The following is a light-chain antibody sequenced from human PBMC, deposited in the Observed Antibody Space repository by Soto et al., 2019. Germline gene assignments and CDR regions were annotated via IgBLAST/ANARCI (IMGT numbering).Light chain of an antibody. CDR3: TTYVGIPIWV. Sequence: QSALTQPPSASGSPGQSVTISCTGTSSDVGAYKYVSWYQQYPGKAPKLMIYEVSKRPSGVPDRFSGSKSGNTASLTVSGLQAEDEADSYCTTYVGIPIWVFGGGTNLTVL. CDR1: SSDVGAYKY. J-gene: IGLJ3*02. V-gene: IGLV2-8*01. CDR2: EVS.